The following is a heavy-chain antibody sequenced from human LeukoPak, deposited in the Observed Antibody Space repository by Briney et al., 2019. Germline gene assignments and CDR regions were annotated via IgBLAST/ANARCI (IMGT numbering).Heavy chain of an antibody. CDR2: IYHSGST. CDR1: GYSISSGYY. D-gene: IGHD6-19*01. CDR3: ARAYSSGWYYYFDD. J-gene: IGHJ4*02. Sequence: SETLSLTCTVSGYSISSGYYWGWIRQPPGKGLEWIGSIYHSGSTYYNPSLKSRVTISVDTSKNQFSLKLSSVTAADTAVYYCARAYSSGWYYYFDDWGQGTLVTVSS. V-gene: IGHV4-38-2*02.